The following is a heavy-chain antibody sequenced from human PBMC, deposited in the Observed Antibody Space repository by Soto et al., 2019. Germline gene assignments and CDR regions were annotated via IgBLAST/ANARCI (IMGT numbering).Heavy chain of an antibody. Sequence: QITLKESGPTLVKPTQTLTLTCTFSGFSLSTGGMGVGWIRQPPGKGLEWLALIYWDGDRRYRPSLMSRLTIAKDTSKNQVVLTMTNMDPVDTATYYCVHSRCGGDCLQSYSSHYYYGMDIWGQGTTVTVSS. V-gene: IGHV2-5*02. CDR2: IYWDGDR. CDR1: GFSLSTGGMG. D-gene: IGHD2-21*02. J-gene: IGHJ6*02. CDR3: VHSRCGGDCLQSYSSHYYYGMDI.